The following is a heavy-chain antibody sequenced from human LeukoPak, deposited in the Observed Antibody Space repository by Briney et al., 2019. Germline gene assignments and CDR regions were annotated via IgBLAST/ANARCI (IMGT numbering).Heavy chain of an antibody. V-gene: IGHV4-39*01. Sequence: SQTLSLTCTASGGSISSSSYYWGWIRQPPGKGLEWIGSIYYSGSTYYNPSLKSRVTISVDTSKNQFSLKLSSVTAADTAVYYFARTPAAVYYWGQGTLVTVSS. CDR1: GGSISSSSYY. CDR3: ARTPAAVYY. J-gene: IGHJ4*02. CDR2: IYYSGST. D-gene: IGHD2-2*01.